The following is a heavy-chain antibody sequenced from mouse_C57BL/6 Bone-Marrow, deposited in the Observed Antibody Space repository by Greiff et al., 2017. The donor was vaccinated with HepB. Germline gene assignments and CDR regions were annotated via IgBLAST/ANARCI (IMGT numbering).Heavy chain of an antibody. V-gene: IGHV1-80*01. CDR2: IYPGDGDT. J-gene: IGHJ3*01. Sequence: QVQLQQSGAELVKPGASVKISCKASGYSFSSYWMNWEKQRTGKGLEWIGQIYPGDGDTNYNGKFKGKATLTADKYSSTANMQLSSLTSKYSAVYFCARGAYWGQGTLVTVSA. CDR1: GYSFSSYW. CDR3: ARGAY.